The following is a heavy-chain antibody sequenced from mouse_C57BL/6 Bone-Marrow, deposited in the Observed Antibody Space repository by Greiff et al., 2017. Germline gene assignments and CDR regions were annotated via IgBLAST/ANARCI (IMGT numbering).Heavy chain of an antibody. CDR1: GFNIKDDY. J-gene: IGHJ2*01. Sequence: VQLQQSGAELVRPGASVKLSCTASGFNIKDDYMHWVKQRPEQGLEWIGWIDPENGDTEYASKFQGKATITADTSSNTAYLQLSCLTADTTAFYCCTTAVGYFDYWGQGTTLTVSS. CDR3: TTAVGYFDY. CDR2: IDPENGDT. V-gene: IGHV14-4*01.